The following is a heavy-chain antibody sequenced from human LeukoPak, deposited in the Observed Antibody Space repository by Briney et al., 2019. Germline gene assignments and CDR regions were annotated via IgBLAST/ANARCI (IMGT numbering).Heavy chain of an antibody. Sequence: GGSLRLSCAASGFTVTTKSMAWVRQAPGRGLEWVSVFYSPGSTYYADSVHGRFTISRDTSLNTLFLQMNSLRVEDTAVYYCASARESCIGSSCYEYFHHWGQGTPLTVSS. J-gene: IGHJ1*01. V-gene: IGHV3-53*01. CDR3: ASARESCIGSSCYEYFHH. CDR2: FYSPGST. D-gene: IGHD2-2*01. CDR1: GFTVTTKS.